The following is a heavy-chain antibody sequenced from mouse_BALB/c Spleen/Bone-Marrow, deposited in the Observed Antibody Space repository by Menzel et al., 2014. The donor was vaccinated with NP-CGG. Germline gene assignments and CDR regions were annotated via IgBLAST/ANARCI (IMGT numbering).Heavy chain of an antibody. CDR2: IYPGDGDT. V-gene: IGHV1-80*01. J-gene: IGHJ4*01. CDR3: TRYGNNVNYSMDY. CDR1: GYTFSSYW. D-gene: IGHD2-1*01. Sequence: QVQLQQSGAELVRPGSSVKISCKASGYTFSSYWMNWVKQRPGQGLEWIGQIYPGDGDTNYNENFRGKATLTADTSSNTAYLQLSSLTSEDTAVYYCTRYGNNVNYSMDYWGQGTSVTVPS.